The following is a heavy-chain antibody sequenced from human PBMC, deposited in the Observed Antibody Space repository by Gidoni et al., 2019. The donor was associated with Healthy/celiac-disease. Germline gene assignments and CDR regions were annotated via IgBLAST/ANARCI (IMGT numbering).Heavy chain of an antibody. D-gene: IGHD5-12*01. J-gene: IGHJ4*02. V-gene: IGHV4-38-2*02. Sequence: QVQLQESGPGLVKPSETLSLTCTVSGYSISSGYYWGWIRQPPGKGLEWIGSIYHSGSTYYNPSLKSRVTISVDTSKNQFSLKLSSVTAADTAVYYCARDSGRGGFDYWGQGTLVTVSS. CDR2: IYHSGST. CDR1: GYSISSGYY. CDR3: ARDSGRGGFDY.